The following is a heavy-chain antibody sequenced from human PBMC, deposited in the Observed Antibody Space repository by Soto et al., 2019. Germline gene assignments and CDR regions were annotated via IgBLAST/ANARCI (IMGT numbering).Heavy chain of an antibody. CDR1: GFTFSSYA. CDR3: ANVRYFDWLLAPGAFDI. Sequence: GGSLRLSCAASGFTFSSYAMSWVRQAPGKGLEWVSAISGSGGSTYYADSVKGRFTISRDNSKNTLYLQMNSLRAEDTAVYYCANVRYFDWLLAPGAFDIWGQGTMVTVSS. D-gene: IGHD3-9*01. CDR2: ISGSGGST. J-gene: IGHJ3*02. V-gene: IGHV3-23*01.